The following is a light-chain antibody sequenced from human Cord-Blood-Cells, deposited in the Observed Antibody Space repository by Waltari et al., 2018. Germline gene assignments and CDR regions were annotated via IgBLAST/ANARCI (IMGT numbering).Light chain of an antibody. J-gene: IGKJ3*01. CDR3: QQYYSTLFT. CDR1: QSISSW. Sequence: DIQMTQSPSSLSASVGDRVTITCRASQSISSWLDWYQQKPGKAPKLLIYTASSLQSGVPSRFSGSGSGTDFTLTISSLQPEDFATYYCQQYYSTLFTFGPGTKVDIK. V-gene: IGKV1-5*03. CDR2: TAS.